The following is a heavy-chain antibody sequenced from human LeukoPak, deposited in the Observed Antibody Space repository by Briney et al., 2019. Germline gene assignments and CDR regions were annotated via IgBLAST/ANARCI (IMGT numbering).Heavy chain of an antibody. V-gene: IGHV3-23*01. D-gene: IGHD3-22*01. CDR2: ITSSGGNT. J-gene: IGHJ4*02. Sequence: GGSLRLSCVASGLTFSSHAMTWVRQTPGKGLEWVSGITSSGGNTYHADSVKGRFTISRDNSKNTLYLQMNSLRAEDTAVYYCAKGTYYYDSSGYYSWGQGTLVTVSS. CDR1: GLTFSSHA. CDR3: AKGTYYYDSSGYYS.